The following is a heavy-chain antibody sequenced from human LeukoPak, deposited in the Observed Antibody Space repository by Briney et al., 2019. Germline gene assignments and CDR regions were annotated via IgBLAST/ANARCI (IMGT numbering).Heavy chain of an antibody. Sequence: GGSLRLSCAASGFTFSSYGMHWVRQAPGKGLEWVAVIWYDGSNKYYADSVKGRFTISRDNSKNTLYLQMNSLRAEDTAVYYCAREYGSGSYYLTALGYWGQGTLVTVSS. D-gene: IGHD3-10*01. J-gene: IGHJ4*02. V-gene: IGHV3-33*01. CDR3: AREYGSGSYYLTALGY. CDR1: GFTFSSYG. CDR2: IWYDGSNK.